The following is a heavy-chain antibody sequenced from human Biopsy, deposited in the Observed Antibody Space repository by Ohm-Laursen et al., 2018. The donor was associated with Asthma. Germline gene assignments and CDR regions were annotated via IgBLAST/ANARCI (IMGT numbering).Heavy chain of an antibody. CDR1: GGTFNTYV. CDR2: INSVFGTT. V-gene: IGHV1-69*01. CDR3: ARKAGSCISRTCYSLDF. J-gene: IGHJ4*02. D-gene: IGHD2-2*01. Sequence: SSVTVSCKSLGGTFNTYVIGWGGQAPVQGLEWMGGINSVFGTTTYPQKFQDRVTITADDSTSTVYVELSSLRSEDTAVYYCARKAGSCISRTCYSLDFWGQGTLVTVSS.